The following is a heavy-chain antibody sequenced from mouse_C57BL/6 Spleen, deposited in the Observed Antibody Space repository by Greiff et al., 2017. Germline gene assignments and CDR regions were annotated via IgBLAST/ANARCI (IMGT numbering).Heavy chain of an antibody. CDR1: GFSLTSYA. V-gene: IGHV2-9-1*01. D-gene: IGHD2-1*01. CDR3: ARNYGTPTYAMDY. Sequence: QVQLQQSGPGLVAPSQSLSITCTVSGFSLTSYAISWVRQPPGKGLEWLGVIWTGGGTNYNSALKSRLSISKDNSKSQVFLKMNSLQTDDTARYYCARNYGTPTYAMDYWGQGTSVTVSS. CDR2: IWTGGGT. J-gene: IGHJ4*01.